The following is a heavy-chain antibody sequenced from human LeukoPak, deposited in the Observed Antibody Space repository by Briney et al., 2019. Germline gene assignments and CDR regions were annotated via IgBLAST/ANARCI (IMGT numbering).Heavy chain of an antibody. J-gene: IGHJ4*02. Sequence: GESLKISCKASGYTFTSFWIGWVRQVPGKGLEWIGLIYPGDSETRYSPSFEGQVTMSVDKSISTAYLQWSSLKASDTAIYYCARQRDGDYGYWGQGTLVTVSS. CDR3: ARQRDGDYGY. CDR2: IYPGDSET. D-gene: IGHD4-17*01. CDR1: GYTFTSFW. V-gene: IGHV5-51*01.